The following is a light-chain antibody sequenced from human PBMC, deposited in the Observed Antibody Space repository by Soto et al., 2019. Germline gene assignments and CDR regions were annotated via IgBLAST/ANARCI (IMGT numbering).Light chain of an antibody. V-gene: IGLV2-14*01. CDR3: SSYTSSSTLYV. CDR1: SNDVGGYNH. J-gene: IGLJ1*01. Sequence: QSVLTQPASVSGSPGQSITISCTGTSNDVGGYNHVSWYQQHPGKAPKLMIYDVSNRPSGVSNRFSGSKSGNTASLTISGLQAEDEADYYCSSYTSSSTLYVFGTGTKVTVL. CDR2: DVS.